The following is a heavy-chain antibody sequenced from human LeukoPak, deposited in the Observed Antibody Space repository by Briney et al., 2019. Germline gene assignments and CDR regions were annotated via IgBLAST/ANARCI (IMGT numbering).Heavy chain of an antibody. D-gene: IGHD6-13*01. Sequence: SVKVSCKASGGTSSSYAISRVRQAPGQGLEWMGGIIPIFGTANYAQKFQGRVTITADESTSTAYMELSSLRSEDTAVYYCARAPIFILDIAAPEGYYFDLWGQGTLVTVSS. CDR3: ARAPIFILDIAAPEGYYFDL. J-gene: IGHJ4*02. V-gene: IGHV1-69*13. CDR1: GGTSSSYA. CDR2: IIPIFGTA.